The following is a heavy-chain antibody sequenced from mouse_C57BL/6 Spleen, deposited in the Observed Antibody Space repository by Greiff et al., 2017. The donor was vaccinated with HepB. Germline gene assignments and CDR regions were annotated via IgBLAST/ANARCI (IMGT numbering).Heavy chain of an antibody. Sequence: EVKLVESEGGLVQPGSSMKLSCTASGFTFSDYYMAWVRQVPEKGLEWVANINYDGSSTYYLDSLKSRFIISRDNAKNILYLQMSSLKSEDTATYYCARVGAAQAGGFAYWGQGTLVTVSA. D-gene: IGHD3-2*02. J-gene: IGHJ3*01. CDR2: INYDGSST. CDR3: ARVGAAQAGGFAY. CDR1: GFTFSDYY. V-gene: IGHV5-16*01.